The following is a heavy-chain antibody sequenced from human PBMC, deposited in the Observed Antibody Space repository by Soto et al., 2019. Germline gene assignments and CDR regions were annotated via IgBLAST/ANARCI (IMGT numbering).Heavy chain of an antibody. CDR1: GGSISSYY. Sequence: PSETLSLTCTVSGGSISSYYWSWIRQPPGKGLEWIGYIYYSGSTNYNPSLKSRVTISVDTSKNQFSLKLSSVTAADTAVYYCARGITMVRGAQYYYYGMDVWGQGTTVTVSS. D-gene: IGHD3-10*01. CDR3: ARGITMVRGAQYYYYGMDV. V-gene: IGHV4-59*01. CDR2: IYYSGST. J-gene: IGHJ6*02.